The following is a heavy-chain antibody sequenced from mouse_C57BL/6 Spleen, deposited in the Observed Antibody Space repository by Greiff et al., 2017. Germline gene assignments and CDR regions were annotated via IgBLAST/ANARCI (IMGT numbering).Heavy chain of an antibody. CDR1: GFNIKNTY. CDR3: AREKAMVTATDEVDS. CDR2: IDPANGNT. D-gene: IGHD2-2*01. V-gene: IGHV14-3*01. Sequence: EVQVVESVAELVRPGASVKLSCTASGFNIKNTYMHWVKQRPEQGLEWIGRIDPANGNTKYAPKFQGKATITADTSSNTAYLQLSSLTSEDTAIEYCAREKAMVTATDEVDSWGQGTTLTVSS. J-gene: IGHJ2*01.